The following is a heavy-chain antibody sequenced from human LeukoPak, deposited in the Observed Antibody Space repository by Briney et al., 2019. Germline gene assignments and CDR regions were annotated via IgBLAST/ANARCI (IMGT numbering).Heavy chain of an antibody. CDR2: IDWDGDR. CDR1: GFSLSTSGMC. J-gene: IGHJ4*02. D-gene: IGHD5-18*01. V-gene: IGHV2-70*11. CDR3: ARTGIYSYGYDY. Sequence: ESGPTLVKPTQTVTLTCTFSGFSLSTSGMCVSWIRQPPGKALEWLARIDWDGDRYYSTSLKTRLTISKDTSKNQVVLTMTHMDPVDTATYYCARTGIYSYGYDYWGPGTLVTVSS.